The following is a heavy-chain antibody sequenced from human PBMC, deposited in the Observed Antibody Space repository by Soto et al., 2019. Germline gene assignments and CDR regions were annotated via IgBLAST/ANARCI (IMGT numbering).Heavy chain of an antibody. D-gene: IGHD6-13*01. V-gene: IGHV4-30-2*01. J-gene: IGHJ5*02. Sequence: PSETLSLTCAVSGGSISSGGYSWSWIRQPPGKGLEWIGYIYHSGSTYYNPSLKSRVTISVDRSKNQFSLKLSSVTAADTAVYYCAKGPWQPPHCFDPWGLGTLVTVSS. CDR1: GGSISSGGYS. CDR2: IYHSGST. CDR3: AKGPWQPPHCFDP.